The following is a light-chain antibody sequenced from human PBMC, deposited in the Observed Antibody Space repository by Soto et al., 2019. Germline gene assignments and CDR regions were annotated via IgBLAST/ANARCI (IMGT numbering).Light chain of an antibody. V-gene: IGKV1-5*01. CDR2: DAS. J-gene: IGKJ1*01. CDR3: QQYATFWT. Sequence: DIQMTQSPSTLSASVGDRVTITCRASQSISTWLAWYQQKPGKAPNLLIYDASTLESGVPSRFSGSGSGTEFTLTLASLQPDDFATYYCQQYATFWTFGHGTKVAI. CDR1: QSISTW.